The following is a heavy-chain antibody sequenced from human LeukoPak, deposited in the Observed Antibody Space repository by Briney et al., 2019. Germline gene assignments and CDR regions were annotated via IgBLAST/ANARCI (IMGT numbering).Heavy chain of an antibody. CDR1: GGSFSGYY. V-gene: IGHV4-34*01. Sequence: SETLSLTCAVYGGSFSGYYWSWIRQPPGKGLEWIGETNHSGSTNYNPSLKSRVTISVDTSKSQFSLKLSSVTAADTAVYYCASCSTSCYGFDYWGQGTLVTVSS. J-gene: IGHJ4*02. D-gene: IGHD2-2*01. CDR3: ASCSTSCYGFDY. CDR2: TNHSGST.